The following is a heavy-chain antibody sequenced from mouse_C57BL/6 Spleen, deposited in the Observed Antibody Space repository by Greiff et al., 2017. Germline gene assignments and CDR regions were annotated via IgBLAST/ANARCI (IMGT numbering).Heavy chain of an antibody. V-gene: IGHV1-50*01. CDR3: ARSLLLRYYAMDY. Sequence: QVQLQQSGAELVKPGASVKLSCKASGYTFTSYWMQWVKQRPGQGLEWIGEIDPSDSYTNYNQKFKGKATLTVDTSSSTAYMQLSSLTSEDSAVYYCARSLLLRYYAMDYWGQGTSVTVSS. J-gene: IGHJ4*01. D-gene: IGHD1-1*01. CDR2: IDPSDSYT. CDR1: GYTFTSYW.